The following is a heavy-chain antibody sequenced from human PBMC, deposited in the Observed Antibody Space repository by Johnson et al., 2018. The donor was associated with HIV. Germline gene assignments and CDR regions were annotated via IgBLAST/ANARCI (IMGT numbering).Heavy chain of an antibody. D-gene: IGHD1-1*01. CDR1: GFTFSSYG. Sequence: QVQLVESGGGVVQPGGSLRLSCAASGFTFSSYGMHWVRQAPGKGLEWVAFIRYDGSNKYYADSVKGRFTISRDNSKNTLYLQMNSLKIEDTAVYYCARVMEPRDAFDIWGQGTMVTVSS. V-gene: IGHV3-30*02. J-gene: IGHJ3*02. CDR3: ARVMEPRDAFDI. CDR2: IRYDGSNK.